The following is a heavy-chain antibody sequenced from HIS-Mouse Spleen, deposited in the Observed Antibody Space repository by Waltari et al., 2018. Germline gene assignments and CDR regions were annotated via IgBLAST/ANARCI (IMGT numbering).Heavy chain of an antibody. CDR3: ARVPARWDAFDI. CDR2: SNPNSVGT. D-gene: IGHD6-6*01. J-gene: IGHJ3*02. Sequence: QVQLVQSGAEVKKPGAAVKVSCKVAGYPLPGHDMAWLRQAPGQGLGGMGWSNPNSVGTNYAQKFQGRVTMTRDTSISTAYMELSRLRSDDTAVYYCARVPARWDAFDIWGQGTMVTVSS. V-gene: IGHV1-2*02. CDR1: GYPLPGHD.